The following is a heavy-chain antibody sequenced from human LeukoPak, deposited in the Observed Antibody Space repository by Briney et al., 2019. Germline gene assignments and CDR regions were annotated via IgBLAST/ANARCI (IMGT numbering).Heavy chain of an antibody. CDR2: MNPNSGNT. D-gene: IGHD2-2*01. Sequence: ASVKVSCKASRYTFTSYDINWVRQATGQGLEWMGWMNPNSGNTGYAQKFQGRVTMTRNTSISTAYMELSSLRSEDTAVYYCARVPPRRVVVPAPIDYWGQGTLVTVSS. J-gene: IGHJ4*02. V-gene: IGHV1-8*01. CDR3: ARVPPRRVVVPAPIDY. CDR1: RYTFTSYD.